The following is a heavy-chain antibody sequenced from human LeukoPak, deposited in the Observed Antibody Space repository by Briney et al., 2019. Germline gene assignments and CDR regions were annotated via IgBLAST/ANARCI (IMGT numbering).Heavy chain of an antibody. D-gene: IGHD2-2*01. CDR3: ARLGYCSSDSYYYGMDG. CDR1: GYSSSSHC. V-gene: IGHV5-51*01. Sequence: AASLKISCKASGYSSSSHCYGCWLRLPRKGVVELGSIFPGDSDTRYSPPFQGQLSISADMSINTAYLQWSSLKASDTAMNYCARLGYCSSDSYYYGMDGWGQGTTITVSS. J-gene: IGHJ6*02. CDR2: IFPGDSDT.